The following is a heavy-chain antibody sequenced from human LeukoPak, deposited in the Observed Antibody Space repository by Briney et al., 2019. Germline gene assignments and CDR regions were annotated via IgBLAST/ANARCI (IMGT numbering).Heavy chain of an antibody. J-gene: IGHJ4*02. Sequence: PGGSLRLSCAASGFTFSSYAMSWVRQAPGKGLEWVSAISGSGVSTYYADSVKGRFTISRDNSKNTLYLQMNSLRAEDTAVYYCAKVTSGWYAFDYWGQGTLVTVSS. D-gene: IGHD6-19*01. CDR2: ISGSGVST. CDR1: GFTFSSYA. V-gene: IGHV3-23*01. CDR3: AKVTSGWYAFDY.